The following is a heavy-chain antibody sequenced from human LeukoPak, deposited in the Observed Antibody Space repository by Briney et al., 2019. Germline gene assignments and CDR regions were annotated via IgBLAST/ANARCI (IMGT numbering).Heavy chain of an antibody. D-gene: IGHD6-13*01. V-gene: IGHV4-4*02. CDR3: ASQYSSSWDYYFDY. CDR2: IYHSGST. CDR1: GGSISSSNW. Sequence: SGTLSLTCAVSGGSISSSNWWSWVRPPPGKGLEWIGEIYHSGSTNYNPSLKSRVTISVDKSKNQFSLKLSSVTAADTAVYYCASQYSSSWDYYFDYWGQGTLVTVSS. J-gene: IGHJ4*02.